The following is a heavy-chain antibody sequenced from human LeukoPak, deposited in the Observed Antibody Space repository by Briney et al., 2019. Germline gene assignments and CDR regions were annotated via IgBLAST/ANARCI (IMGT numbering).Heavy chain of an antibody. CDR1: GYTFTGYD. Sequence: ASVTVSCKASGYTFTGYDMHWVRQAPGQGLEWIGWINPNSGGTNYAQKLEGRVTMTRDTSISTAYMELSRLRSDDPAVYYCAITYIAVAGPAGGYWGQGTLVTVSS. V-gene: IGHV1-2*02. D-gene: IGHD6-19*01. J-gene: IGHJ4*02. CDR2: INPNSGGT. CDR3: AITYIAVAGPAGGY.